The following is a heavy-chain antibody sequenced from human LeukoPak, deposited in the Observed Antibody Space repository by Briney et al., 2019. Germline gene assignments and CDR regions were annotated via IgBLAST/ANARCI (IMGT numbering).Heavy chain of an antibody. CDR1: GFTFDESA. D-gene: IGHD5-18*01. CDR2: ISWNSGSI. J-gene: IGHJ4*02. Sequence: GGSLRLSCAASGFTFDESAMHWVRQAPGKGLEWVSGISWNSGSIGYADSVKGRFTISRDNAKNSLYLQMNSLRAEDTALYYCAKDITAMVTSLFDYWGQGTLVTVSS. CDR3: AKDITAMVTSLFDY. V-gene: IGHV3-9*01.